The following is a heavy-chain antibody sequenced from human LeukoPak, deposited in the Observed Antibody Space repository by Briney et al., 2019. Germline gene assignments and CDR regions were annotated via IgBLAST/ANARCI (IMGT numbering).Heavy chain of an antibody. V-gene: IGHV3-49*03. CDR2: IRSKACGGTT. CDR1: GFTFGDYA. D-gene: IGHD3-3*01. CDR3: TNPSYDFWSGPIARNYYMDV. Sequence: PGRSLRLSCTASGFTFGDYAMSWFRQAPGKGLEWVGFIRSKACGGTTEYAASVKGRFTISRDDSKSIAYLQMNNLKTEDTAVYYCTNPSYDFWSGPIARNYYMDVWGKGTTVTVSS. J-gene: IGHJ6*03.